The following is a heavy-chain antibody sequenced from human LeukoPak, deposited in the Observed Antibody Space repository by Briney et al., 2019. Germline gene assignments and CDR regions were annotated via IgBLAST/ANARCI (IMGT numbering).Heavy chain of an antibody. Sequence: GGSLRLSCAASGFTFSSYSMNWVRQAPGKGLDWVSYITRSSSARYYADAVKGRFTISRDNAKNSLYLQMNSLRAEDTAVYYCATQWELHPAFWGQGTLVTVSS. D-gene: IGHD1-26*01. V-gene: IGHV3-48*01. CDR1: GFTFSSYS. J-gene: IGHJ4*02. CDR3: ATQWELHPAF. CDR2: ITRSSSAR.